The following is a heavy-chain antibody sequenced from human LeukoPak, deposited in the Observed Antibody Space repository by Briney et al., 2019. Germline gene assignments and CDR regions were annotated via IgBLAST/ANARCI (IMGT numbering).Heavy chain of an antibody. V-gene: IGHV4-30-2*03. Sequence: SQTLSLTCAVSGGSISSGDYSWSWIRQPPGEGLEWIGFIYNSGNTYYNPSLKSRVTISVDTSKNQFSLKLSSVTAADTAVYYCARRGTYCSSTSCTYYFDYWGQGTLVTVSS. D-gene: IGHD2-2*01. CDR2: IYNSGNT. J-gene: IGHJ4*02. CDR1: GGSISSGDYS. CDR3: ARRGTYCSSTSCTYYFDY.